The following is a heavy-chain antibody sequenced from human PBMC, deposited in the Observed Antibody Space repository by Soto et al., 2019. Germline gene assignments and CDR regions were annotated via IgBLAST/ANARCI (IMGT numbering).Heavy chain of an antibody. Sequence: QVQLVESGGGVVQPGRSLRLSCAASGFTFSSYAMHWVRQAPGKGLEWVAVISYDGSNKYYADSVKGRFTISRDNSKNTLYLQMNSLRAEDTAVYYCARASLQLWVPISLDYYYGMDVWGQGTTVTVSS. CDR2: ISYDGSNK. V-gene: IGHV3-30-3*01. J-gene: IGHJ6*02. D-gene: IGHD5-18*01. CDR1: GFTFSSYA. CDR3: ARASLQLWVPISLDYYYGMDV.